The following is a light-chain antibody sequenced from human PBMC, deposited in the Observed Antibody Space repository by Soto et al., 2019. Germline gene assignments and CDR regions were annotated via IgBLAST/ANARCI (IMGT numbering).Light chain of an antibody. Sequence: DIPMTQSPSTLSASVGDRVTITCRASQPINYWLAWYQQKPGKAPKLLIYDASILESGVPSRFSGSGSGTEFTLTISSLQPDDFATYYCQQYDDYLFTFGPGTKVDIK. CDR1: QPINYW. J-gene: IGKJ3*01. CDR3: QQYDDYLFT. CDR2: DAS. V-gene: IGKV1-5*01.